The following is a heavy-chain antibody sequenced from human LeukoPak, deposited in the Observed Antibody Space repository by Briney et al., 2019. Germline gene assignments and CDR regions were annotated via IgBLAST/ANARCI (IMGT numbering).Heavy chain of an antibody. J-gene: IGHJ4*02. CDR3: TKGSGSSRPYYFDF. Sequence: PGGSLRLSCATSGFTFSSYVMSWVRQVPGKGLEWVTALSGGGDSTYYADSVKGRFTVPRDNSKSTLYLQMNSLRADDTAVYYCTKGSGSSRPYYFDFWGQGTLVTVSS. V-gene: IGHV3-23*01. D-gene: IGHD6-6*01. CDR2: LSGGGDST. CDR1: GFTFSSYV.